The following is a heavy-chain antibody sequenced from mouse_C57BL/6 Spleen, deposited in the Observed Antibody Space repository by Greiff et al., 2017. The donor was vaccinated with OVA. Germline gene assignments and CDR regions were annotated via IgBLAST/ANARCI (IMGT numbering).Heavy chain of an antibody. D-gene: IGHD4-1*01. CDR2: INPYNGGT. V-gene: IGHV1-19*01. CDR1: GYTFTDYY. J-gene: IGHJ4*01. CDR3: ARSELGHYARDY. Sequence: VQLQQSGPVLVKPGASVKMSCKASGYTFTDYYMNWVKQSHGKSLEWIGVINPYNGGTSYNQKFKGKATLTVDKSSSTAYMELNSLTSEDSAVYYCARSELGHYARDYWGQGTSVTVSS.